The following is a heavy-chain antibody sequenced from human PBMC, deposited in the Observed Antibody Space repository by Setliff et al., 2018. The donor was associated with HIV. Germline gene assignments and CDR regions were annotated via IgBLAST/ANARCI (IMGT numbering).Heavy chain of an antibody. J-gene: IGHJ4*02. V-gene: IGHV4-39*01. CDR2: FYYSGTT. Sequence: SETLSLTCTVSGASIGRRSDCWGWIRQTPEKGLEWIGDFYYSGTTYYNPSLKSRATISVDTSQNQFSLRLSSVTAADTAVYHCARFVLAWFDFSTGAVEVTDPYAFDFWGQGILVTVSS. D-gene: IGHD2-21*02. CDR3: ARFVLAWFDFSTGAVEVTDPYAFDF. CDR1: GASIGRRSDC.